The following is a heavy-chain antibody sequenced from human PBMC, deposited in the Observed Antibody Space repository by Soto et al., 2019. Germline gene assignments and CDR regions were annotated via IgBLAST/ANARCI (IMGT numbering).Heavy chain of an antibody. CDR1: GFTFSSFA. V-gene: IGHV3-30-3*01. D-gene: IGHD1-26*01. J-gene: IGHJ4*02. CDR3: ARGGAWAPEGLGY. CDR2: ISSDVVNY. Sequence: QVQLVESGGGVVQPGRSLRLSCAASGFTFSSFAMHWVRQAPGKGLEWLAVISSDVVNYYYAESVKGRVTISRDNSKNTLYRQMNSMRKEDTAVYYCARGGAWAPEGLGYWGQGTLVTVSS.